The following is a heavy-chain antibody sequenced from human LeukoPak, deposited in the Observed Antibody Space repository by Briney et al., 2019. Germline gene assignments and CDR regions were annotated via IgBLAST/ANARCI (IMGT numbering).Heavy chain of an antibody. Sequence: SETLSLTCTGSGGPMYSYYWSWIRQTAAKGLEWIGRLYPGVSTNYNPSLKSRVTMSVDTSKNQFALKLSAVTAADTAVYYCARLKFYDSTGYSPGHYMDVWGRGTTVTVSS. V-gene: IGHV4-4*07. CDR2: LYPGVST. J-gene: IGHJ6*03. CDR3: ARLKFYDSTGYSPGHYMDV. CDR1: GGPMYSYY. D-gene: IGHD3-22*01.